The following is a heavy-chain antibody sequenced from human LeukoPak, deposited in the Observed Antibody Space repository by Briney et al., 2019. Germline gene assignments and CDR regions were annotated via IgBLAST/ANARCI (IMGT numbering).Heavy chain of an antibody. CDR2: FDPEDGET. J-gene: IGHJ3*02. Sequence: ASVKLSCKVSGYTLTELSMHWVRQAPGKGLEWMGGFDPEDGETIYAQKFQGRVTMTEDTSTDTAYMELSSLRSEDTAVYYCATPLHTVTEAFDIWGQGTMVTVSS. V-gene: IGHV1-24*01. CDR1: GYTLTELS. CDR3: ATPLHTVTEAFDI. D-gene: IGHD4-17*01.